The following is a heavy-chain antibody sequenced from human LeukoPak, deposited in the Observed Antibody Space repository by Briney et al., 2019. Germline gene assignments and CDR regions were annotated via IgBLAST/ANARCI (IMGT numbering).Heavy chain of an antibody. CDR3: AREDYDDSGAWYIDL. D-gene: IGHD3-3*01. Sequence: SETLSLTCTVSGYSISSGYYWGWIRQPPGQGLEWIGSIYHSGSTYYNPSLKSRVTISVDTSKNQFSLKLSSVTAADTAVYYCAREDYDDSGAWYIDLWGRGTLVTVSS. CDR2: IYHSGST. CDR1: GYSISSGYY. V-gene: IGHV4-38-2*02. J-gene: IGHJ2*01.